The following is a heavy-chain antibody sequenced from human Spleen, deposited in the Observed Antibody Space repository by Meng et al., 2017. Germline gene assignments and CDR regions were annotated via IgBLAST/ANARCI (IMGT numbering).Heavy chain of an antibody. D-gene: IGHD2-21*01. J-gene: IGHJ4*02. CDR3: ARNGAYCLEY. CDR1: GYSISRGHW. CDR2: IEHSEGP. Sequence: QGQLQESGPGLVTASGTLSLTCAVSGYSISRGHWWSWVRQSPGKGLQWIGEIEHSEGPNYNPSLKSRVTISVDTSKNQISLELTSVTAADTAVYYCARNGAYCLEYWGQGSLVTVSS. V-gene: IGHV4-4*02.